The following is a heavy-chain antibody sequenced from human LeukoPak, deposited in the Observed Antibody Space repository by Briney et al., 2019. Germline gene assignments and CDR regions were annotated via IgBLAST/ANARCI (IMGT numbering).Heavy chain of an antibody. V-gene: IGHV3-30*18. J-gene: IGHJ4*02. CDR1: GFTFSNYA. CDR3: AKEGSSSWYEVDY. D-gene: IGHD6-13*01. Sequence: PGGSPRLSCAASGFTFSNYAMHWIRQAPGKGLEWVAVISYDGSNKYYADSVKGRFTISRDNSKNTLYLQMNSLRAEDTAVYYCAKEGSSSWYEVDYWGQGTLVTVSS. CDR2: ISYDGSNK.